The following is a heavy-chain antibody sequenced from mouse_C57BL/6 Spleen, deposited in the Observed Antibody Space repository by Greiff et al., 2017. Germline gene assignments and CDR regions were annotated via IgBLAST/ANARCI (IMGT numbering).Heavy chain of an antibody. CDR3: ASLMITTRYFDV. CDR2: IHPNSGST. Sequence: VQGVESGAELVKPGASVKLSCKASGYTFTSYWMHWVKQRPGQGLEWIGMIHPNSGSTNYNEKFKSKATLTVDKSSSTAYMQRSSLTSEDSAVYYCASLMITTRYFDVWGTGTTVTVSS. J-gene: IGHJ1*03. V-gene: IGHV1-64*01. CDR1: GYTFTSYW. D-gene: IGHD2-4*01.